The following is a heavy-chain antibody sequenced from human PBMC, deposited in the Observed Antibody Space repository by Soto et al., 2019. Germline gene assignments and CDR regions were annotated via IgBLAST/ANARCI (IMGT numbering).Heavy chain of an antibody. CDR3: ARQRGSSWTQNWFDP. J-gene: IGHJ5*02. D-gene: IGHD6-13*01. Sequence: PSETLSLTCTVSGGSISSSSYYWGWIRQPPGKGLEWIGSIYYSGSTYYNPSLKSRVTISVDTSKNQFSLKLSSVTAADTAVYYCARQRGSSWTQNWFDPWGQGTLVPVS. CDR1: GGSISSSSYY. V-gene: IGHV4-39*01. CDR2: IYYSGST.